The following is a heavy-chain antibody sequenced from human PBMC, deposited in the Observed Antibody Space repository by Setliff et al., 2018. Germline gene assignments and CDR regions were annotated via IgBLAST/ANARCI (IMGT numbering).Heavy chain of an antibody. D-gene: IGHD3-3*01. CDR2: IYYSGST. CDR1: GGSISGSSYY. J-gene: IGHJ4*02. CDR3: ASWYYDFWSGYYIPGYFDY. V-gene: IGHV4-39*01. Sequence: PSETLSLTCTVSGGSISGSSYYWGWIRQPPGKGLEWIGSIYYSGSTYYNPSLKSRVTISVDTSKNQFSLKLSSVTAADTAVYYCASWYYDFWSGYYIPGYFDYWGQGTLVTVSS.